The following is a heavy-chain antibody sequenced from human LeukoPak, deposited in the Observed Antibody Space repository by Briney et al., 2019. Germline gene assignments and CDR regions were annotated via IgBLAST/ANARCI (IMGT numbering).Heavy chain of an antibody. D-gene: IGHD3-10*01. CDR1: GGSLSRYY. CDR2: IYYSGST. J-gene: IGHJ3*02. Sequence: SETLSLTCTVSGGSLSRYYWSWIRQPPGKGLEWIGYIYYSGSTNHNPSLKSRVTISLDTSKNQFSLKLSSVTAADTAVYYCARHGGLVRGFSDAFDIWGQGTTVTVSS. V-gene: IGHV4-59*08. CDR3: ARHGGLVRGFSDAFDI.